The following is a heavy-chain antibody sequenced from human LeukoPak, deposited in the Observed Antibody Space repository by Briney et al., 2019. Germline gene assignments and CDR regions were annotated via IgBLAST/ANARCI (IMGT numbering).Heavy chain of an antibody. CDR2: IIPIFGTA. V-gene: IGHV1-69*05. Sequence: ASVKVSCKASGGTFSSYAISWARQAPGQGLEWMGGIIPIFGTANYAQMLQGRVTMTTDTSTNTAYMELRSLRSDDTAVYYCARERSRYGSGSFYTHNYYYYYMDVWGKGTTVTISS. CDR1: GGTFSSYA. D-gene: IGHD3-10*01. J-gene: IGHJ6*03. CDR3: ARERSRYGSGSFYTHNYYYYYMDV.